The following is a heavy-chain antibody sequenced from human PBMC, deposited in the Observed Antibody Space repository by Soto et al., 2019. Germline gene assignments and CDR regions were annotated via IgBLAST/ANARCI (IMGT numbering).Heavy chain of an antibody. Sequence: QVQLQESGPGLVKPSQTLYLTCAVSGGYISTGDYYWSWIRQPPGTGLEWIGYIFYTGSAYYNPSLKGRVSISVDTSKNQFSLRLSSVTAADTAVYYCARTLGYSALSSWGQGTLVTVSS. D-gene: IGHD4-4*01. J-gene: IGHJ5*02. CDR1: GGYISTGDYY. CDR3: ARTLGYSALSS. V-gene: IGHV4-30-4*01. CDR2: IFYTGSA.